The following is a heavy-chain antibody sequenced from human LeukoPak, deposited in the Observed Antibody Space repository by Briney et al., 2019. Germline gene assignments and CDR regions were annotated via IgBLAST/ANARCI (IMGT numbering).Heavy chain of an antibody. CDR3: ARDHSRDGYNF. Sequence: PGGSLRLSCAGIGFIFSSYWMSWVRQAPGKGLEWVANIKQDGSEKYYLDSVKGRFTISRDNAKDSLYLQMNSLRAEDTAVYYCARDHSRDGYNFWGQGTLVTVSS. CDR2: IKQDGSEK. CDR1: GFIFSSYW. V-gene: IGHV3-7*01. J-gene: IGHJ4*02. D-gene: IGHD5-24*01.